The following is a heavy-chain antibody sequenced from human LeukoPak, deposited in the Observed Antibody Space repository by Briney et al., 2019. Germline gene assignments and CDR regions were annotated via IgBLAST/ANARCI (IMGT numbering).Heavy chain of an antibody. J-gene: IGHJ5*02. CDR3: AREAIYYDSSGYYSPLNWFDP. Sequence: VASVKVSCKASRGTLSSYAISWVRQAPGQGLEWMGRLIPIFGTANYAQKFQGRVTITTDESTSTAYMELSSLRSEDTAVYYCAREAIYYDSSGYYSPLNWFDPWGQGTLVTVSS. D-gene: IGHD3-22*01. V-gene: IGHV1-69*05. CDR2: LIPIFGTA. CDR1: RGTLSSYA.